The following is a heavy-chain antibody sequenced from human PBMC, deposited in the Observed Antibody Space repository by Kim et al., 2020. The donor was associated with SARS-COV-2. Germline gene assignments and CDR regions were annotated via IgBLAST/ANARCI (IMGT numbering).Heavy chain of an antibody. CDR2: IWYDGSNK. D-gene: IGHD6-19*01. V-gene: IGHV3-33*01. Sequence: GGSLRLSCAASGFTFSSYGMHWVRQAPGKGLEWVAVIWYDGSNKYYADSVKGRFTISRDNSKNTLYLQMNSLRAEDTAVYYCARGRHSSGWYYYYMDVWGKGTTVTVSS. J-gene: IGHJ6*03. CDR1: GFTFSSYG. CDR3: ARGRHSSGWYYYYMDV.